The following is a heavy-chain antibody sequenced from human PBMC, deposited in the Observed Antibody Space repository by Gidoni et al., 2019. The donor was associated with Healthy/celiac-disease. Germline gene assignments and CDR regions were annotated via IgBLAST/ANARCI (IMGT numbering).Heavy chain of an antibody. CDR1: GFTFSSYA. J-gene: IGHJ6*02. D-gene: IGHD3-10*01. Sequence: EVQLLESGGGLVQPGGSLRLSCAASGFTFSSYAMSWVRQAPGKGLEWVSAISGSGGSTYYADSVKGRFTISRDNSKNTLYLQMNSLRAEDTAVYYCASHSRITMVRPLMDVWGQGTTVTVSS. CDR2: ISGSGGST. V-gene: IGHV3-23*01. CDR3: ASHSRITMVRPLMDV.